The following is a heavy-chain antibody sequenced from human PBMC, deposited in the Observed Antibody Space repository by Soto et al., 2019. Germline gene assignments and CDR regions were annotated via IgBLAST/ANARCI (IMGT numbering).Heavy chain of an antibody. D-gene: IGHD3-3*01. J-gene: IGHJ6*03. CDR3: TTTALRFLEWLDYYYYRDV. Sequence: GGSLRLSCAASGFTFSNAWMSWVRQAPGKGLEWVGRIKSKTDGGTTDYAAPVKGRFTISRDDSKNTLYLQMNSLKTEDTAVYYCTTTALRFLEWLDYYYYRDVWGKGTTVTVSS. CDR1: GFTFSNAW. V-gene: IGHV3-15*01. CDR2: IKSKTDGGTT.